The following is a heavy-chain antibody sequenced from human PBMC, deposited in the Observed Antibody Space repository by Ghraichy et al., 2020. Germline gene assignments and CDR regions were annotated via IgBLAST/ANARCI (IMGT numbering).Heavy chain of an antibody. CDR2: ISSSSRFI. D-gene: IGHD2-2*01. CDR3: ARALIDCTITSCYYFDY. V-gene: IGHV3-21*01. Sequence: GGSLRLSCATSGFSFSSYTVNWVRQAPGKGLEWVSTISSSSRFIYYADSVRGRFTISRDNAKNSLYLQMNNLRAEDTAVYYCARALIDCTITSCYYFDYWGLGTLVTVSS. CDR1: GFSFSSYT. J-gene: IGHJ4*02.